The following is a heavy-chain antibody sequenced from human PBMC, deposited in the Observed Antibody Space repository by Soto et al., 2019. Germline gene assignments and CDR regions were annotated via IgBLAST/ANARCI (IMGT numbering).Heavy chain of an antibody. CDR2: IYHSGNT. J-gene: IGHJ4*02. CDR1: GDYISGGYA. V-gene: IGHV4-30-2*01. Sequence: QMQLRESGSGLVKPSQTLSLTCVVSGDYISGGYAWSWIRQPPGKGLEWIGYIYHSGNTNYNPSLKSRVTISLDKAKKQFSLRLISVTAADTAVYFCASAGASGTNPFDYWGQGALVTV. CDR3: ASAGASGTNPFDY. D-gene: IGHD3-10*01.